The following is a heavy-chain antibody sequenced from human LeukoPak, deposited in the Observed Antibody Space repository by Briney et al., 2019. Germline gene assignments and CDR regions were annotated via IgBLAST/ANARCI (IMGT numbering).Heavy chain of an antibody. V-gene: IGHV3-74*01. CDR2: INSDGSIT. CDR3: ARDAVDTANAV. Sequence: QSGGSLRLSCAASGFTFTTYWMHWVRQAPGKGQVWVSHINSDGSITSYADSVKGRFTISRDNAKNTLYLQMNSLSAEDTAVYYCARDAVDTANAVWGQGTTVTVSS. D-gene: IGHD5-18*01. J-gene: IGHJ6*02. CDR1: GFTFTTYW.